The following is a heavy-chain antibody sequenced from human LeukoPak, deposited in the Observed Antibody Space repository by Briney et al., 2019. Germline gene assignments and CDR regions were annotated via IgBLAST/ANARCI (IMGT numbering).Heavy chain of an antibody. CDR2: LSKIGNT. J-gene: IGHJ3*02. Sequence: SETLSLTCTVSGRSISSYYWSWIRLPPGKGLEWIGYLSKIGNTNYSPSLKSRVTIFGDTSKNQFFLKLSSVTAADTAVYYCARARYVNSFYAFDIWGQGTLVTVSS. CDR1: GRSISSYY. CDR3: ARARYVNSFYAFDI. V-gene: IGHV4-59*01. D-gene: IGHD3-9*01.